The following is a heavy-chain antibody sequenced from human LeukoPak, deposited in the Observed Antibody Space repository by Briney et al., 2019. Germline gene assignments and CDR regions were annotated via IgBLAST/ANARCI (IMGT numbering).Heavy chain of an antibody. CDR2: IKQDGSEK. Sequence: PGGSLRLSCAASGFTFSSYSMNWVRQAPGKGLEWVANIKQDGSEKYYVDSVKGRFTISRDNAKNSLYLQMNSLRAEDTAVYYCARDLIPYYYDSSGFPRFDYWGQGTLVTVSS. D-gene: IGHD3-22*01. CDR3: ARDLIPYYYDSSGFPRFDY. J-gene: IGHJ4*02. CDR1: GFTFSSYS. V-gene: IGHV3-7*01.